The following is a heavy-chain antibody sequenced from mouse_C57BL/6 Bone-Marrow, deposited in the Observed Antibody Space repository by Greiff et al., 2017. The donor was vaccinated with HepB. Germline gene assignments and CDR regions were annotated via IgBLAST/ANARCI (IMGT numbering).Heavy chain of an antibody. CDR2: IYPGDGDT. Sequence: VKVVESGPELVKPGASVKISCKASGYAFSSSWMNWVKQRPGKGLEWIGRIYPGDGDTNYNGKFKGKATLTADKSSSTAYMQLSSLTSEDSAVYFCARCYYYGSSHWYFDVWGTGTTVTVSS. V-gene: IGHV1-82*01. CDR1: GYAFSSSW. D-gene: IGHD1-1*01. CDR3: ARCYYYGSSHWYFDV. J-gene: IGHJ1*03.